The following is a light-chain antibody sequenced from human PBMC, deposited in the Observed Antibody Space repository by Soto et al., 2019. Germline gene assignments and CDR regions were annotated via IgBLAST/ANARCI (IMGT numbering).Light chain of an antibody. CDR3: AAWDDSLNGRVV. V-gene: IGLV2-11*01. J-gene: IGLJ2*01. Sequence: QSALTQPRSVSGSPGQSVTISCTGTSSDVGGYNYVSWYQQHPGKAPKLMIYDVSKRPSGVPDRFSGSKSGNTASLTISGLQAEDEADYYCAAWDDSLNGRVVFGGGTKLTVL. CDR2: DVS. CDR1: SSDVGGYNY.